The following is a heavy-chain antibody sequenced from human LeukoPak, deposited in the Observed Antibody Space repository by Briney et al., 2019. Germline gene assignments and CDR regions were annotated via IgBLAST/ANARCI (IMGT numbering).Heavy chain of an antibody. Sequence: SVKVSCKASGGTFSSYAISWVRQAPGQGLEWMGGIIPIFGTANYAQKFQGRVTITTDESTSTAYMELSSLRSEDTAVYYCAREKGSSRYDDAFDIWGQGTMVTVSS. J-gene: IGHJ3*02. D-gene: IGHD6-13*01. CDR2: IIPIFGTA. CDR3: AREKGSSRYDDAFDI. CDR1: GGTFSSYA. V-gene: IGHV1-69*05.